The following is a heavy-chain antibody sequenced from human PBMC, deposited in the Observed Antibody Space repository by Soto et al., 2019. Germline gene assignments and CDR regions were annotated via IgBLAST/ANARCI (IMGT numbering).Heavy chain of an antibody. CDR1: GYSFTSYW. V-gene: IGHV5-51*01. Sequence: EVQLVQSGAEVKKPGESLKISCKGSGYSFTSYWIGWVRQMPGKGLEWMGIIYPGDSDTRYSPSFQGQVTISADKSISTAYLQWSSLKASDTAMYYCARLPYSSSWPPLPNWFDPWGQGTLVTVSS. CDR2: IYPGDSDT. D-gene: IGHD6-13*01. CDR3: ARLPYSSSWPPLPNWFDP. J-gene: IGHJ5*02.